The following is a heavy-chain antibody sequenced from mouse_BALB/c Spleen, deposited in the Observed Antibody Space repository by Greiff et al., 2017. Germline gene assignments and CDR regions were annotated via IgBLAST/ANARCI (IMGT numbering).Heavy chain of an antibody. V-gene: IGHV5-12-1*01. J-gene: IGHJ2*01. CDR2: ISSGGGST. CDR3: ARHRGSRDYFDY. D-gene: IGHD1-1*02. CDR1: GFAFSSYD. Sequence: EVKVEESGGGLVKPGGSLKLSCAASGFAFSSYDMSWVRQTPEKRLEWVAYISSGGGSTYYPDTVKGRFTISRDNAKNTLYLQMSSLKSEDTAMYYCARHRGSRDYFDYWGQGTTLTVSS.